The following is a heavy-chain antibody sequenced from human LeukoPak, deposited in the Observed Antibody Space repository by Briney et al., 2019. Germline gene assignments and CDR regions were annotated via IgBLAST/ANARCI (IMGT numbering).Heavy chain of an antibody. V-gene: IGHV3-48*03. CDR1: GFTFSSCE. CDR2: ISSSGSNI. J-gene: IGHJ4*02. D-gene: IGHD4-17*01. Sequence: PGGSLRLSCAASGFTFSSCEMNWVRLAPGKGLEWVSYISSSGSNIYYADSVKGRFTISRDNAKNSLYLQMSNLRAEDTAVYYCARENDYGDRPFDYWGQGTLVTVSS. CDR3: ARENDYGDRPFDY.